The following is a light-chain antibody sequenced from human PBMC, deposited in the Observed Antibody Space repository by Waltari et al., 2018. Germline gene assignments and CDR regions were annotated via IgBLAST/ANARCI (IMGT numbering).Light chain of an antibody. CDR3: QQSYSTPWT. CDR2: AAS. Sequence: SVGDRVTITCRASQRIGTSLSWYQHKPGKAPKLLIYAASRLQSGVPSRFSGSGSGTDFTLTVSSLQPEDFATFYCQQSYSTPWTFGQGAKVEIK. J-gene: IGKJ1*01. CDR1: QRIGTS. V-gene: IGKV1-39*01.